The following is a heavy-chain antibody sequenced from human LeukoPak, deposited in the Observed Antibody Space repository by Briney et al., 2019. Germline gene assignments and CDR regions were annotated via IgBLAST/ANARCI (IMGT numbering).Heavy chain of an antibody. D-gene: IGHD3-16*01. CDR2: ISAYNGNT. CDR3: ARDLVIGWFDP. J-gene: IGHJ5*02. CDR1: GYTFTSYG. V-gene: IGHV1-18*01. Sequence: ASVKGSCKASGYTFTSYGISWVRQAPGQGLEWMGWISAYNGNTNYAQKLQGRVTMTTHTSTSTAYMELRSLRSDDTALYYCARDLVIGWFDPWGQGTLVTVSS.